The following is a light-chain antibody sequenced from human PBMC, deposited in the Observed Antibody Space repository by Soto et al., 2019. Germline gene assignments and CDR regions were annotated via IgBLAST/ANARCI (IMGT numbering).Light chain of an antibody. CDR1: RSVSSN. CDR3: QQYNDSFRYT. V-gene: IGKV3-15*01. Sequence: EIVTTQSPATLSVSPGERATLSCRASRSVSSNLAWYQQKPGQAPRLLMYGASTRATGIPARFSGSGSGTEFTLTISSLQSEDFAVYYCQQYNDSFRYTVGQGTKLEIK. J-gene: IGKJ2*01. CDR2: GAS.